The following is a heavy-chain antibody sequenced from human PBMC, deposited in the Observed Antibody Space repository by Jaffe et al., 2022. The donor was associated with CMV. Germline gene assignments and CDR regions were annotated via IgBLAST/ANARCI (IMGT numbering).Heavy chain of an antibody. V-gene: IGHV4-34*01. CDR3: ARLWRTVGVRRDSYYGMDV. CDR1: GGAFSGHY. CDR2: ISHSGRT. D-gene: IGHD2-21*01. Sequence: QVQLQQWGAGLLKPSETLSLTCAVYGGAFSGHYWTWIRQPPGKGLEWIGEISHSGRTNYNPSLTGRLTISVDTSKDQFSLRLNSVTAADTAVYYCARLWRTVGVRRDSYYGMDVWGQGTTVTVSS. J-gene: IGHJ6*02.